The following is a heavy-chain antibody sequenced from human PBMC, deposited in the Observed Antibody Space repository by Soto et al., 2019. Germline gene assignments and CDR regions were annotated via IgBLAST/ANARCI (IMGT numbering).Heavy chain of an antibody. J-gene: IGHJ4*02. CDR3: ARQLSGYSPYYFDY. V-gene: IGHV1-69*13. CDR2: IIPIFGTA. CDR1: GGTFSSYA. D-gene: IGHD3-22*01. Sequence: SVKVSCKASGGTFSSYAISWVRQAPGQGLEWMGGIIPIFGTANYAQKFQGRVTITADESTSTAYMELSSLRSEDTAVNYCARQLSGYSPYYFDYWGQGTLVTVS.